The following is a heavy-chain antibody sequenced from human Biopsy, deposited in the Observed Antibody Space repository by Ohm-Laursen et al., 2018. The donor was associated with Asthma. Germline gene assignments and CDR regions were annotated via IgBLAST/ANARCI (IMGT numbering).Heavy chain of an antibody. D-gene: IGHD6-19*01. CDR1: GGSFSGYY. Sequence: TLSLTCAVYGGSFSGYYWSWIRQPPGKGLEWIGEINHSGSTNYNPSLKSRVTISVDTSKNQFSLKLSSVTAADTAVYYCASGGIAVAGPSHYYYYYGMDVWGQGTTVTVSS. CDR2: INHSGST. V-gene: IGHV4-34*01. J-gene: IGHJ6*02. CDR3: ASGGIAVAGPSHYYYYYGMDV.